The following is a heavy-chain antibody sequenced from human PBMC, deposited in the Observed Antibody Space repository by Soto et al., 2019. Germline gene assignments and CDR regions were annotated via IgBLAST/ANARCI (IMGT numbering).Heavy chain of an antibody. CDR1: GFTFSSYA. J-gene: IGHJ4*02. Sequence: QVQLVESGGGVVQPGRSLRLSCAASGFTFSSYAMHWVRQAPGKGLEWVAVISYDGSNKYYADSVKGRFTISRDNSKNTLYVQMNSLRAEDTAVYYCARSDYDFWSSYYFDYWGQGTLVTVSS. CDR3: ARSDYDFWSSYYFDY. V-gene: IGHV3-30-3*01. D-gene: IGHD3-3*01. CDR2: ISYDGSNK.